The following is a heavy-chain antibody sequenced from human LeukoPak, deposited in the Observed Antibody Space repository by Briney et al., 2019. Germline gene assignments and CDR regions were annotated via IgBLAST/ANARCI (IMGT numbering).Heavy chain of an antibody. CDR3: ARIMGSG. V-gene: IGHV4-34*01. D-gene: IGHD6-19*01. CDR1: GGSFSGYY. CDR2: IYYSGST. J-gene: IGHJ4*02. Sequence: PSETLSLTCAVYGGSFSGYYWSWIRQPPGKGLEWIGSIYYSGSTYYNPSLKSRVTISVDTSKNQFSLKLSSVTAADTAVYYCARIMGSGWGQGTLVTVSS.